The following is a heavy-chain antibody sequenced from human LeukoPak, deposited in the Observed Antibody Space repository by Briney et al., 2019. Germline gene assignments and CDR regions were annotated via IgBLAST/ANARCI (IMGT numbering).Heavy chain of an antibody. D-gene: IGHD3-16*01. Sequence: ASVKVSCKASGGTFSSYAISWVRQAPGQGLEWMGRIIPILGIANYAQKFQGRVTITADKSTSTAYMELSSLRSEDTAVYYCASFMITFGGVPYYFDYWGQGTLVTVSS. CDR2: IIPILGIA. J-gene: IGHJ4*02. CDR3: ASFMITFGGVPYYFDY. CDR1: GGTFSSYA. V-gene: IGHV1-69*04.